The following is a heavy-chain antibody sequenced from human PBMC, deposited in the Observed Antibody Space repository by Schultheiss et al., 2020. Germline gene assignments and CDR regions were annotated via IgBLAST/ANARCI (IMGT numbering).Heavy chain of an antibody. J-gene: IGHJ4*02. D-gene: IGHD1-26*01. Sequence: SETLSLTCSVFNYSISSGYYWSWIRQPPGKGLEWIGYIYYSGSTNYNPSLKSRVTISVDTSKNQFSLKLSSVTAADTAVYYCARHFRVGATGIYFDYWGKGTLVTVSS. CDR1: NYSISSGYY. CDR2: IYYSGST. CDR3: ARHFRVGATGIYFDY. V-gene: IGHV4-59*08.